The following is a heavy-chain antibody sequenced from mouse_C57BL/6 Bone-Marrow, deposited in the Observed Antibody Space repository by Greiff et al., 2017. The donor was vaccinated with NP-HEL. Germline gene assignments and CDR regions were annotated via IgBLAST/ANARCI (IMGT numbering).Heavy chain of an antibody. D-gene: IGHD2-1*01. Sequence: VQLQQSGAELVRPGASVKLSCTASGFKIKDDDMHWVKQRPEQGLEWIGWIDPENGDTEYASKLQGKATISADTSSNTAYLQLSSLTSEDTAVYYCTKGNYVWFSYWGQGTLVTVSA. CDR2: IDPENGDT. CDR3: TKGNYVWFSY. J-gene: IGHJ3*01. V-gene: IGHV14-4*01. CDR1: GFKIKDDD.